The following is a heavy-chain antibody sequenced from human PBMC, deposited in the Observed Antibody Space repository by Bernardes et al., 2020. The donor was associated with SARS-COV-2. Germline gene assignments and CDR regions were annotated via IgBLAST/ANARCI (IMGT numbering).Heavy chain of an antibody. D-gene: IGHD2-8*02. V-gene: IGHV4-34*01. Sequence: SETLSLTCAVYGGSFSDYYWSWIRQPPGKWLEWIGEINHSGSTNYNPSLKSRVTISVDTSKNQFSLKLNSVTAADTAVYYCARVITLAYWPSYYYYGMDVWGQGTTVTVSS. CDR1: GGSFSDYY. J-gene: IGHJ6*02. CDR3: ARVITLAYWPSYYYYGMDV. CDR2: INHSGST.